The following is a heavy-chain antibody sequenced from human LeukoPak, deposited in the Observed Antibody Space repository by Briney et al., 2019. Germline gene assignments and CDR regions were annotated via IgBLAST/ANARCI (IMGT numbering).Heavy chain of an antibody. CDR1: GFTFSSYG. CDR3: AKDREHIVVVPAASFDY. J-gene: IGHJ4*02. V-gene: IGHV3-30*02. CDR2: MRYDGSNK. D-gene: IGHD2-2*01. Sequence: SGGSLRLSCAASGFTFSSYGMHWVRQAPGKGLEWVAFMRYDGSNKYYADSVKGRFTISRDNSKNTLYLQMNSLRAEDTAVYYCAKDREHIVVVPAASFDYWGQGTLVTVSS.